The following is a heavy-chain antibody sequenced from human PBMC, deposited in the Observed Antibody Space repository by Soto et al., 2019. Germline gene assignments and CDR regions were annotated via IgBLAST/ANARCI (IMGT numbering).Heavy chain of an antibody. CDR2: ISHDGSNK. CDR1: GFTFSTYG. J-gene: IGHJ4*02. D-gene: IGHD5-12*01. Sequence: GGSLRLSCAASGFTFSTYGMHWVRQAPGKGLEWVAVISHDGSNKYYADSVKGRFTISRDNSKNTLYLQMNSLRVEDTTVYYCAKGPKDIVATIFDYWGQGTLVTVSS. CDR3: AKGPKDIVATIFDY. V-gene: IGHV3-30*18.